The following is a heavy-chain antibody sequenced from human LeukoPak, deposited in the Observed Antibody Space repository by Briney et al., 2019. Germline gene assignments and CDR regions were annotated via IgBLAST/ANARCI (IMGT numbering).Heavy chain of an antibody. CDR3: ARNGVERVAAAGKTSGGYFDY. D-gene: IGHD6-13*01. Sequence: GASVKVSCTASGYTFTGYYMHWVRQAPGQGLEWMGWINPNSGGTNYAQKFQGRVTMTRDTSISTAYMELSRLRSDDTAVYYCARNGVERVAAAGKTSGGYFDYWGQGTLVTVSS. CDR1: GYTFTGYY. V-gene: IGHV1-2*02. J-gene: IGHJ4*02. CDR2: INPNSGGT.